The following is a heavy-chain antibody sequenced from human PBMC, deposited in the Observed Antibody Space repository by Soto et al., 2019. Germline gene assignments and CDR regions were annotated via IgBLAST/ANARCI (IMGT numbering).Heavy chain of an antibody. CDR2: FIPVFTTA. Sequence: QVQLVQSGAEVKKPGSSVKVSCKASGGSFSTYGISWVRQVPGQGLEWMGGFIPVFTTAKYAQKFQGRVSITADESTYTAYMEVSSLRSEDTAVYFCARDGVDVSRTTVRHGALDIWGQGTVVTVSS. CDR3: ARDGVDVSRTTVRHGALDI. D-gene: IGHD4-17*01. V-gene: IGHV1-69*01. CDR1: GGSFSTYG. J-gene: IGHJ3*02.